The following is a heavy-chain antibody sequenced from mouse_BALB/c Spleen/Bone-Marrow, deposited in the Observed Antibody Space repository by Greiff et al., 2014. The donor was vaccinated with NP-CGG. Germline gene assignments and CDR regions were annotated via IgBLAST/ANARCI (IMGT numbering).Heavy chain of an antibody. CDR1: GLNIKDTY. Sequence: VQLQQPGAELVKPGASVKLSCTASGLNIKDTYMHWVKQRPKQGLEWIGRIDPANGNTKFDPKFQGKATITADTSSNTAYLQLSSLTSEDTAVYYCARGNYYFDYWGQGTTLTVSS. CDR2: IDPANGNT. CDR3: ARGNYYFDY. D-gene: IGHD2-1*01. V-gene: IGHV14-3*02. J-gene: IGHJ2*01.